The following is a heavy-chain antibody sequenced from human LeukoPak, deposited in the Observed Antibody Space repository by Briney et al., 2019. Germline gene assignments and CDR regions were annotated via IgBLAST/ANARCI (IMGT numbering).Heavy chain of an antibody. Sequence: GESLKISCKGSGYSFTSYWIGWVRQMPGKGLEWMGIIYPGDSDTRYSPSFQGQVTISADKSISTAYLQWSSLKASDTAMYYCARHLGIAAAGGGYYYYMDVWGKGTTVTVSS. J-gene: IGHJ6*03. CDR3: ARHLGIAAAGGGYYYYMDV. CDR1: GYSFTSYW. CDR2: IYPGDSDT. D-gene: IGHD6-13*01. V-gene: IGHV5-51*01.